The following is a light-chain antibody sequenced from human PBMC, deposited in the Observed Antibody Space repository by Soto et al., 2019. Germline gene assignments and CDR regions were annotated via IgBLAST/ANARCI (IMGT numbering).Light chain of an antibody. CDR3: QQFDRSPYT. Sequence: EIVLTQSPGTLSLSPGERATLSCRASQSVSSNYLAWYQHKPGQTPRLLLYGASSRATGIPDRFSGSGSGTDFTRTISRLEPEDFAVYYCQQFDRSPYTFAQGTKLEI. J-gene: IGKJ2*01. CDR1: QSVSSNY. V-gene: IGKV3-20*01. CDR2: GAS.